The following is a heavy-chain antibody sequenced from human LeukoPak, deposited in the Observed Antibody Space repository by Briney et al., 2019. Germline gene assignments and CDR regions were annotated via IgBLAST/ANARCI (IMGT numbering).Heavy chain of an antibody. D-gene: IGHD2-8*01. V-gene: IGHV6-1*01. CDR2: TYYRSKWYN. J-gene: IGHJ3*02. Sequence: SQTLSLTCAISGDSVSSNSAAWNWIRQSPSRGLEWLGRTYYRSKWYNDYVVSVKSRITINPDTSKNQFSLQLNSVTPEDTAVYYCARDHCTNGVCVVGAFDIWGQGTMVTVSS. CDR3: ARDHCTNGVCVVGAFDI. CDR1: GDSVSSNSAA.